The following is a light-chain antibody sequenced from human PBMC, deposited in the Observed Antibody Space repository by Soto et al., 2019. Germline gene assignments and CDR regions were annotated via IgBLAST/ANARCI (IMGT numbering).Light chain of an antibody. V-gene: IGKV3-15*01. J-gene: IGKJ2*01. Sequence: EIVMTQSPATLSVSPGERATLSCRASQSVSSNLAWYQKKPGQAPRLVIYGASTRATGIPARFSGSGSGTEFTLTISSLQPEDFAVYYCQKYNNWPPYTFGQGTKLEIK. CDR1: QSVSSN. CDR2: GAS. CDR3: QKYNNWPPYT.